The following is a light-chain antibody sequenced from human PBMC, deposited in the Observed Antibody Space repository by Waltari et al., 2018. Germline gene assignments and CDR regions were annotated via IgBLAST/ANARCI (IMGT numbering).Light chain of an antibody. J-gene: IGLJ3*02. CDR2: KDN. V-gene: IGLV3-27*01. CDR1: LLTKKY. CDR3: YSAADNNWV. Sequence: SYELTQPSSVSVSPGQTARITCSGDLLTKKYTRWLQQKPGPTPVLVIYKDNERPSGIPDRCSGTSSGTTVTLTIAGAQVEDEADYYCYSAADNNWVFGGGTKLTVL.